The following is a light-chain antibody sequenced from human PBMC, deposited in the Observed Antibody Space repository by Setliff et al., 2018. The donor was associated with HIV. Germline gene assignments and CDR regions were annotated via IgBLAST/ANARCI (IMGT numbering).Light chain of an antibody. CDR1: SSNIGAGFD. CDR2: GNT. Sequence: QSVLTQPPSVSGAPGQRVTISCTGSSSNIGAGFDVHWYQQPPGAAPKLLISGNTNRPSGVPDRFSGYKSGTSASLAITGLQAEDEADYYCQSYDSSLSGYVFGTGTKVTVL. V-gene: IGLV1-40*01. J-gene: IGLJ1*01. CDR3: QSYDSSLSGYV.